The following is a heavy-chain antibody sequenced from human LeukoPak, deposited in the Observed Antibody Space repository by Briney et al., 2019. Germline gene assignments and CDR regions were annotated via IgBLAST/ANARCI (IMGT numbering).Heavy chain of an antibody. D-gene: IGHD3-10*01. Sequence: GGSLRLSCAASGFTFSSYAMSWVRQAPGKGLEWVSAISGSGGSTYYADSVKGRFTISRDNSKNTLYLQMNSLRAEDTAVYYCASPHGSGSYYNPKLWGQGTLVTVSS. CDR2: ISGSGGST. J-gene: IGHJ4*02. V-gene: IGHV3-23*01. CDR1: GFTFSSYA. CDR3: ASPHGSGSYYNPKL.